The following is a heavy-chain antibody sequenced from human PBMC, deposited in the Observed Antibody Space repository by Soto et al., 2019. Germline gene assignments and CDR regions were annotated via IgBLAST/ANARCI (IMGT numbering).Heavy chain of an antibody. CDR3: ARGVNYYDSSGSSWFDP. V-gene: IGHV4-30-4*01. D-gene: IGHD3-22*01. CDR2: IYYSGST. Sequence: TLSLTCTVSGGSISSGDYYWSWIRQPPGKGLEWIGYIYYSGSTYYTPSLRSRVTISVDTSKNQFSLKLSSVTAADTAVYYCARGVNYYDSSGSSWFDPWGQGALVTVSS. J-gene: IGHJ5*02. CDR1: GGSISSGDYY.